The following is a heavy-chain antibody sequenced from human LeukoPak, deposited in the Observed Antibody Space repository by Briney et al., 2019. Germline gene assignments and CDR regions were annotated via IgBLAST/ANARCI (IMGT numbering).Heavy chain of an antibody. Sequence: SETLSLTCTVSGGSISSYYWSWIRQPPGKGLEWIGYIYYSGSTNYNPSLKSRVTISVDTSKNQFSLKLSSVTAADTAVYYCASGYCSSTSCLFDPWGQGILVTVSS. D-gene: IGHD2-2*03. CDR1: GGSISSYY. CDR3: ASGYCSSTSCLFDP. J-gene: IGHJ5*02. CDR2: IYYSGST. V-gene: IGHV4-59*01.